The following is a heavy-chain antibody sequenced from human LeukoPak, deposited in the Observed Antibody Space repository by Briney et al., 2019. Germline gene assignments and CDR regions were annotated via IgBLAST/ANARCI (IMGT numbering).Heavy chain of an antibody. CDR1: VYNFTNYD. CDR3: TTPVHEFLGGAFDL. D-gene: IGHD3-16*01. J-gene: IGHJ3*01. CDR2: ISSYTANT. Sequence: GASVKVSCKAYVYNFTNYDINWVRQAPGQGLEWMGWISSYTANTIYTQHFQGRVTMTTDASTSTAYLELRSLRSDDTAVYYCTTPVHEFLGGAFDLWGQGTMVTVSS. V-gene: IGHV1-18*01.